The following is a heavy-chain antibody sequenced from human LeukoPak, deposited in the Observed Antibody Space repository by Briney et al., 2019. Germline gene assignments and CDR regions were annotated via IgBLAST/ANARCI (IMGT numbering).Heavy chain of an antibody. D-gene: IGHD6-6*01. CDR3: ARDPKYSSSSAYNWFDP. CDR2: ISSSGSTI. V-gene: IGHV3-11*04. J-gene: IGHJ5*02. CDR1: GFTFSDYY. Sequence: GGSLRLSCAASGFTFSDYYMSWIRQAPGKGLEWVSYISSSGSTIYYADSVKGRFTISRDNAKNSLYLQMNSLRAEDTAVYYCARDPKYSSSSAYNWFDPWGQGTLVTVSS.